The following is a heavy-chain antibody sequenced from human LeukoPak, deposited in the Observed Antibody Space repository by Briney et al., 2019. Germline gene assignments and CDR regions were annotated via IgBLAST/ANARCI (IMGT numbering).Heavy chain of an antibody. J-gene: IGHJ6*03. CDR3: ARDPRYCSSTSCYSSYYMDV. V-gene: IGHV1-2*02. CDR2: INPNSGGT. D-gene: IGHD2-2*01. CDR1: GYTFTRYY. Sequence: ASVKVSCKASGYTFTRYYTHWVRHAPGQGLEWMGWINPNSGGTNYAQKFQGRVTMTRDTSISTAYMELSRLRSDDTAVYYCARDPRYCSSTSCYSSYYMDVWGKGTTVAVSS.